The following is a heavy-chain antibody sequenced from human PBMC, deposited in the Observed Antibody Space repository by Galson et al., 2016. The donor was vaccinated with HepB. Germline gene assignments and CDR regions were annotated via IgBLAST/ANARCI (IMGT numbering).Heavy chain of an antibody. D-gene: IGHD3-10*01. V-gene: IGHV3-23*01. CDR2: IGGDGAT. Sequence: SLRLSCAASEFTFSTYAIHWVRQAPGKGLEWVSTIGGDGATFYGDSVKGRFTISRDDSKSTLYLRMDSLRVEDTAVYYCARVGYNYGSGSYYNGDDWYFDLWGRGTLVIVSS. J-gene: IGHJ2*01. CDR3: ARVGYNYGSGSYYNGDDWYFDL. CDR1: EFTFSTYA.